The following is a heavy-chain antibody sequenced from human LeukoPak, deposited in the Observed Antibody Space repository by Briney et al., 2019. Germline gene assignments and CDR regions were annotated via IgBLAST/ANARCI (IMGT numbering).Heavy chain of an antibody. CDR2: TVGGGDGT. Sequence: GGSLRLSCAASGFTFSSTSMSWVRQAPGKGLEWVAVTVGGGDGTYYADSVKGRFTISRDNAKNSLYPQMNSLRAEDTAVYYCARDSGFWSGYYPNWFDPWGQGTLVTVSS. CDR3: ARDSGFWSGYYPNWFDP. J-gene: IGHJ5*02. CDR1: GFTFSSTS. D-gene: IGHD3-3*01. V-gene: IGHV3-23*01.